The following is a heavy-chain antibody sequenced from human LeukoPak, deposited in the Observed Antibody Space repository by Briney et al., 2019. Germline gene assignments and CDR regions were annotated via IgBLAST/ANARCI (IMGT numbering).Heavy chain of an antibody. D-gene: IGHD3-10*01. Sequence: GGSLRLSCAASEXTFSTYAVSWVRQAPGKGQEWVSAISGSGGSTYYADSVKGRFTISRDNSENTLYLQMNSLRAEDTAVYYCAKASGSGTYYKSPFDYWGQGTLVTVSS. CDR2: ISGSGGST. V-gene: IGHV3-23*01. CDR3: AKASGSGTYYKSPFDY. CDR1: EXTFSTYA. J-gene: IGHJ4*02.